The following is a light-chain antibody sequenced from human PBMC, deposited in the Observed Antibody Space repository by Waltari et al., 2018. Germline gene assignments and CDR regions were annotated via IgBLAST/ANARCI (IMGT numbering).Light chain of an antibody. J-gene: IGLJ1*01. Sequence: QSALTQPASVSASPGQPITISCTRTSSDVGSYNLFSWYQQHPGKAPKLMIYEVSKRPSGVSNRFSDSKSGNTASLTISGLQAEDEADYYCCSYAGSSTPFVFGTGTKVTVL. V-gene: IGLV2-23*02. CDR1: SSDVGSYNL. CDR2: EVS. CDR3: CSYAGSSTPFV.